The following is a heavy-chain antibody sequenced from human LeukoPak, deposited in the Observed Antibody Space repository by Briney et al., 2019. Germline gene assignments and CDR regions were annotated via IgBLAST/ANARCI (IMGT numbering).Heavy chain of an antibody. V-gene: IGHV5-51*01. Sequence: GESLKISGKGSGYSFTTYWIGWVRQLPGKGLEWMGIIYPGDSDARYSPSFQGRVAISADKSISTAYLQWSTLKASDTAVHYCATPTLGTIGEYLFDYWGQGTLVTVSS. CDR3: ATPTLGTIGEYLFDY. CDR2: IYPGDSDA. J-gene: IGHJ4*02. CDR1: GYSFTTYW. D-gene: IGHD1-7*01.